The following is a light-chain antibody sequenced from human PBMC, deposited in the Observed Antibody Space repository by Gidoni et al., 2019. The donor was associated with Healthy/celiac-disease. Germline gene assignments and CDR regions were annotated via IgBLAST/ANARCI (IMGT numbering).Light chain of an antibody. CDR2: AAS. CDR3: QQSYSTPYT. V-gene: IGKV1-39*01. CDR1: QSISSY. Sequence: DIQMTQSPSSLSASVGDRVTITCRASQSISSYLNWYQQKPGKAPKLLIYAASSSQSGVPSRFSGSGSGTDFTLTISSLQPEDVATYYCQQSYSTPYTFGQGTKLEIK. J-gene: IGKJ2*01.